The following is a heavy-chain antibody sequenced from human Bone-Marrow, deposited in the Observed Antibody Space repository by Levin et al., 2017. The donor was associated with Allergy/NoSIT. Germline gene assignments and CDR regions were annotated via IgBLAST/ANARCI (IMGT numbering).Heavy chain of an antibody. D-gene: IGHD3-3*01. Sequence: PGGSLRLSCAASKFTFSGYWMNWVRQAPGKGLEWVANTNHDGTEKYYVDSAKGRFTISRDNVKKSLYLQMNSLRVEDTAVYYCARGSDLYDFWSGHNGLHYGMDVWGQGTTVTVSS. V-gene: IGHV3-7*01. CDR3: ARGSDLYDFWSGHNGLHYGMDV. CDR2: TNHDGTEK. CDR1: KFTFSGYW. J-gene: IGHJ6*01.